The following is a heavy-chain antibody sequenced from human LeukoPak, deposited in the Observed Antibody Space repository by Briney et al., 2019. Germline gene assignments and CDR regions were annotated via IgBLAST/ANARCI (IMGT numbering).Heavy chain of an antibody. CDR3: ARHYSSSWNNWFDP. D-gene: IGHD6-13*01. Sequence: ESSETLSLPCTVSGDSISSYYWSWIRQPPGKGLEWIGYIYYSGSTNYNPSLKSRVTISVDTSKNQFSLKLSSVTAADTAVYYCARHYSSSWNNWFDPRGQGTLVTVSS. J-gene: IGHJ5*02. CDR2: IYYSGST. V-gene: IGHV4-59*08. CDR1: GDSISSYY.